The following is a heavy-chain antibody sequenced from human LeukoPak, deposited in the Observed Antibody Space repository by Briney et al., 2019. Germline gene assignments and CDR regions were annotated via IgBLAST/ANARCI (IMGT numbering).Heavy chain of an antibody. CDR1: GFSLSSYA. CDR2: ISYDGTNQ. V-gene: IGHV3-30-3*01. D-gene: IGHD3-16*01. Sequence: PGRSLRLSCAASGFSLSSYAFHWVRQAPGKGLEWVAVISYDGTNQYYADSVKGRFTISRDNSKNTLYLQMNSLRAEDTSVYYCARDSRLSRWRGTSDYWGQGTLVTVSS. J-gene: IGHJ4*02. CDR3: ARDSRLSRWRGTSDY.